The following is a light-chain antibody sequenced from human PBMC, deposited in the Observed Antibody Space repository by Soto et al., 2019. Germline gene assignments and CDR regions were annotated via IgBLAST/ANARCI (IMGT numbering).Light chain of an antibody. J-gene: IGKJ5*01. Sequence: VLTQSPGTLSLSPGESATLSCRASQTVSITYLTWYQQKPGQAPRLLIFGASNRATGIPDRFSGSGSGRDCTLAISGLEPEDFAVYYCQQYGSSPLISFGQGTRLEIK. CDR3: QQYGSSPLIS. CDR1: QTVSITY. CDR2: GAS. V-gene: IGKV3-20*01.